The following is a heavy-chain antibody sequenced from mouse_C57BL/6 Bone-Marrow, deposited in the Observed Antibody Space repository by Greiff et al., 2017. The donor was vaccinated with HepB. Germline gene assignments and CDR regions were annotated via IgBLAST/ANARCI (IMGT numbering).Heavy chain of an antibody. Sequence: VQLQQSGTVLARPGASVKMSCKTSGYTFTSYWMHWVKQRPGQGLEWIGAIYPGNSDTSYNQKFKGKVKLTAVTSASTAYMELSSLTNEDSAVYYCTRWYSNYDAMDYWGQGTSVTVSS. CDR1: GYTFTSYW. V-gene: IGHV1-5*01. J-gene: IGHJ4*01. D-gene: IGHD2-5*01. CDR3: TRWYSNYDAMDY. CDR2: IYPGNSDT.